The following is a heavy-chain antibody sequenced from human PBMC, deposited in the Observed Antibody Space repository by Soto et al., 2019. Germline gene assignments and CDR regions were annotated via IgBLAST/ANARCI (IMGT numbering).Heavy chain of an antibody. CDR2: ISGSGGST. Sequence: GSLRLSGADSGFPFSSYAMSWFRQAPGKGLEWVSAISGSGGSTYYADSVKGRFTISRNNSKNTLYLQMNSLRGEDTAVYYCARQRGYSGYACFYYWGQGTMVTVSS. CDR3: ARQRGYSGYACFYY. CDR1: GFPFSSYA. D-gene: IGHD5-12*01. V-gene: IGHV3-23*01. J-gene: IGHJ4*02.